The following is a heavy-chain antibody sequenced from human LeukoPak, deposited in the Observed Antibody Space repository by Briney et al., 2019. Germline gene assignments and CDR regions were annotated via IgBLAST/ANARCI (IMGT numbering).Heavy chain of an antibody. V-gene: IGHV1-69*01. CDR3: ARWAGYCSITNCYTAFDY. J-gene: IGHJ4*02. D-gene: IGHD2-2*02. CDR2: ITPIFGTA. CDR1: GGTFSNYA. Sequence: ASVKVSCKASGGTFSNYAINWVRQAPGQGLEWMGGITPIFGTANYAQRFRGRVTITADESTSTAYMELSSLRSEDTAVYYCARWAGYCSITNCYTAFDYWGQGTLVTVSS.